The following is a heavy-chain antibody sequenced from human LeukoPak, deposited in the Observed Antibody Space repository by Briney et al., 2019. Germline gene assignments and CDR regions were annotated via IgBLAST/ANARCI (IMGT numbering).Heavy chain of an antibody. D-gene: IGHD2-2*02. J-gene: IGHJ3*02. CDR3: ARAIVVVPAAIPSDDAFDI. CDR1: GYTFTGYY. CDR2: INPDSGGT. Sequence: ASVKVSCKASGYTFTGYYMHWVRQAPGQGLEWMGWINPDSGGTNYAQKFQGRVTMTRDTSISTAYMELSRLRSDDTAVYYCARAIVVVPAAIPSDDAFDIWGQGTTVTVSS. V-gene: IGHV1-2*02.